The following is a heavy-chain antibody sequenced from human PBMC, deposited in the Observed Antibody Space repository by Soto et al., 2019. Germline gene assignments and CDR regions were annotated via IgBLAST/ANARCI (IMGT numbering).Heavy chain of an antibody. D-gene: IGHD2-2*01. V-gene: IGHV3-53*02. CDR1: GFTVSSNY. CDR3: ARETVPPSYHYYDC. CDR2: IFSGGTT. J-gene: IGHJ4*02. Sequence: EVQLVETGGGLIQPGGSLRLSCAASGFTVSSNYMSWVRQAPGRGLEWVSTIFSGGTTHYADSVKGRFTISRDSSKNTLYLQVNSLRAEDTAIYYCARETVPPSYHYYDCWGQGTLVTVSS.